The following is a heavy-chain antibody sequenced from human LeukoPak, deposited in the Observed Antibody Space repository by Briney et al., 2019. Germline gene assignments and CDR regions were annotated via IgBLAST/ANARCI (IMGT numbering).Heavy chain of an antibody. CDR3: ASSALVAGTEDAFDI. J-gene: IGHJ3*02. V-gene: IGHV4-59*01. CDR2: IYYSGST. CDR1: GGSISNKY. D-gene: IGHD6-19*01. Sequence: SETLSLTCTVSGGSISNKYWSWIRQPPGKGLEWIGYIYYSGSTNYNPSLKSRVTILVDTSKNQFSLKLSSVTAADTAVYYCASSALVAGTEDAFDIWGQGTMVTVSS.